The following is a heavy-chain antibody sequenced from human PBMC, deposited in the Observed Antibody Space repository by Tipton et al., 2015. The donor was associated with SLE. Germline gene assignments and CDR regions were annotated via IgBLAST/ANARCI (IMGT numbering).Heavy chain of an antibody. D-gene: IGHD2-2*01. CDR2: IYYSGIT. V-gene: IGHV4-59*01. CDR3: ARDWCSSTSCYDWFDP. CDR1: GGSIRSYY. Sequence: TLSLTCTVSGGSIRSYYWNWIRQPPGKGLEWIGYIYYSGITNYNSSFNSRATISVDTSKNQFSLKLSSVTAADTAVYYCARDWCSSTSCYDWFDPWGQGTLVTVSS. J-gene: IGHJ5*02.